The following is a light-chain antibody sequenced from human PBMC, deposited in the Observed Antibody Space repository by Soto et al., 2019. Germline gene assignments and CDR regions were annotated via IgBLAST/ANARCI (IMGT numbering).Light chain of an antibody. V-gene: IGKV3-15*01. CDR1: QSVSSN. J-gene: IGKJ1*01. CDR2: GAS. CDR3: QQYNNWPPK. Sequence: EVVMTQSPATLSVSPGERATFSCRASQSVSSNLAWYQQKPGQAPRLLIYGASTRATGIPGRFSGSGSGTEFTLTISSLQSEDFAVYYCQQYNNWPPKFGQGTKVDIK.